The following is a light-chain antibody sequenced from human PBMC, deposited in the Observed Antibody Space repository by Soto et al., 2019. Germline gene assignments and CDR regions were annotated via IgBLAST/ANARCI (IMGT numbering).Light chain of an antibody. V-gene: IGKV3-20*01. CDR1: QSVYRSY. J-gene: IGKJ4*01. CDR3: QQYVTSPPT. Sequence: EIVLAQSPGTLSLSPGERATLACRASQSVYRSYLAWYQQKPGQAPRLLMYGVSSRATGIPDRFSGSGSGTDFTLTTSRLEPEDFAVYSCQQYVTSPPTFGGGTKVEIK. CDR2: GVS.